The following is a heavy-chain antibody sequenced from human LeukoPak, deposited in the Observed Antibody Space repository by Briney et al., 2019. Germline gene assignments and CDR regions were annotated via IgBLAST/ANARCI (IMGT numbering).Heavy chain of an antibody. D-gene: IGHD2-8*01. CDR2: IYPGDSDT. CDR3: ARGTGVRYCTNGVCYTSDY. Sequence: GESLKISCKGSGYSFTTYWIGWVRQMPGKGLEWMGIIYPGDSDTRYSPSFQGQGTISADKSISTAYLQWSSLKASDTAMYYCARGTGVRYCTNGVCYTSDYWGQGTLVTVSS. J-gene: IGHJ4*02. V-gene: IGHV5-51*01. CDR1: GYSFTTYW.